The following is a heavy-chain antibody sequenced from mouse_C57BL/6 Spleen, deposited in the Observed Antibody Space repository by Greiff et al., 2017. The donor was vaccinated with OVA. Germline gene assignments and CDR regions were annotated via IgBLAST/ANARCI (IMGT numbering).Heavy chain of an antibody. CDR3: GRDWDRWYFDV. Sequence: VQLQQPGAELVKPGASVKLSCKASGYTFTSYWMQWVKQRPGQGLEWIGEIDPSDSYTNYNQKFKGKGTLTVDTSSSTAYMQLSSLTSEDSAVYYCGRDWDRWYFDVWGKGTTVTVSS. CDR2: IDPSDSYT. J-gene: IGHJ1*03. V-gene: IGHV1-50*01. D-gene: IGHD4-1*01. CDR1: GYTFTSYW.